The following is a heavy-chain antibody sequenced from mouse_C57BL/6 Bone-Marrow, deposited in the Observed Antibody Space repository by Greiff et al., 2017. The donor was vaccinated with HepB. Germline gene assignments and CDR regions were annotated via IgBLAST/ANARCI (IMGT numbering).Heavy chain of an antibody. J-gene: IGHJ1*03. CDR2: INPYNGDT. CDR3: ARSSGYYGSSLTYWYFDV. Sequence: VQLKQSGPELVKPGDSVKISCKASGYSFTGYFMNWVMQSHGKSLEWIGRINPYNGDTFYNQKFKGKATLTVDKSSSTAHMELRSLTSEDSAVYYCARSSGYYGSSLTYWYFDVWGTGTTVTVSS. CDR1: GYSFTGYF. V-gene: IGHV1-20*01. D-gene: IGHD1-1*01.